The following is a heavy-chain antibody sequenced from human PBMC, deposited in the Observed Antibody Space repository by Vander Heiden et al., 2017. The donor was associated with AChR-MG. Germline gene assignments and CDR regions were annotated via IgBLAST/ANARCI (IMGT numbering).Heavy chain of an antibody. D-gene: IGHD6-19*01. Sequence: EVQLVESGGGLVQPGRSLRLSCAASGFTFDDYAMHWVRQAPGKGLEWVSGISWNSGSIGYADSVKGRFTISRDNAKNSLYLQMNSLRAEDTALYYCAKDSGQWGEVFQHWGQGTLVTVSS. J-gene: IGHJ1*01. CDR2: ISWNSGSI. CDR3: AKDSGQWGEVFQH. CDR1: GFTFDDYA. V-gene: IGHV3-9*01.